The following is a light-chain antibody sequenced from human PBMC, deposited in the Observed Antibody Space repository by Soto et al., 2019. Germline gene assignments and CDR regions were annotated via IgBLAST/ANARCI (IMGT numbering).Light chain of an antibody. J-gene: IGLJ2*01. V-gene: IGLV2-14*03. CDR1: SSDVGRYKV. Sequence: QSALTQPASVSGSPGQSVTTSCTGSSSDVGRYKVVSWYQQHPGKAPKLMIYDVTNRPAGVSNRFSGSKSGNTASLTISGLQAEDEAGYYCSSYTPSSTLIFGGGTKLTVL. CDR2: DVT. CDR3: SSYTPSSTLI.